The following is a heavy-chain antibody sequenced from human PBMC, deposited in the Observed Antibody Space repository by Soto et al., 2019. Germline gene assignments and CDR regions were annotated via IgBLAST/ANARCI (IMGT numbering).Heavy chain of an antibody. CDR1: GYTFTSYG. CDR3: ARDRRALLWFGESMSGNWLDP. J-gene: IGHJ5*02. V-gene: IGHV1-18*04. CDR2: ISAYNGNT. D-gene: IGHD3-10*01. Sequence: ASVKVSCTASGYTFTSYGISWVRQAPGQGLEWMGWISAYNGNTNYAQKLQGRVTMTTDTSTSTAYMELRSLRSDDTAVYYCARDRRALLWFGESMSGNWLDPCGQGNLVTVSS.